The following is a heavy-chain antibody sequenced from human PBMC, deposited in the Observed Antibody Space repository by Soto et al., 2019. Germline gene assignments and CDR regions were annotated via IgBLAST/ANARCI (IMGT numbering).Heavy chain of an antibody. CDR1: GYSFTSYW. CDR2: IYPGDSDT. Sequence: GESLKISCKGSGYSFTSYWIGWVRQMPGKGLEWMGIIYPGDSDTRYSPSFQGQVTISADKSISTAYLQWSSLKASDTAMYYCARLPDHPGRFYEEADYWGQGTLVTVSS. J-gene: IGHJ4*02. V-gene: IGHV5-51*01. D-gene: IGHD3-3*01. CDR3: ARLPDHPGRFYEEADY.